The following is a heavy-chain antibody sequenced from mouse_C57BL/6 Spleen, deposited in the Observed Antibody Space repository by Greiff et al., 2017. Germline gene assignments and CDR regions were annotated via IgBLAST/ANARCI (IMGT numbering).Heavy chain of an antibody. Sequence: EVKLVESGGDLVKPGGSLKLSCAASGFTFSSYGMSWVRQSPDKRLEWVATISSGGSYSYYPDSVKGRFTISRDNAKNTLYLQMSSLKSEDTAMCYCARFGTTVVATDAMDYWGQGTSVTVSS. J-gene: IGHJ4*01. D-gene: IGHD1-1*01. CDR3: ARFGTTVVATDAMDY. V-gene: IGHV5-6*02. CDR2: ISSGGSYS. CDR1: GFTFSSYG.